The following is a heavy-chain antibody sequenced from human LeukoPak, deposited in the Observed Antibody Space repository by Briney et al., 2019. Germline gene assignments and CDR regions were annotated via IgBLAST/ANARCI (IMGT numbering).Heavy chain of an antibody. Sequence: SETLSLTCTVSGGSISNKYWSWIRQPPGKGLEWIGYIYYSGNTNYNPSLKSRVTILVDTSKNQVSLKLSSVTAADTAVYFCARDWGVGGRPGYMDVWGKGTTVTISS. J-gene: IGHJ6*03. V-gene: IGHV4-59*01. CDR2: IYYSGNT. CDR3: ARDWGVGGRPGYMDV. D-gene: IGHD6-6*01. CDR1: GGSISNKY.